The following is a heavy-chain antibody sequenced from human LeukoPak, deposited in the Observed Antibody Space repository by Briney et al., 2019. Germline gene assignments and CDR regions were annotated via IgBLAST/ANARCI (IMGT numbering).Heavy chain of an antibody. CDR2: IYTSGST. J-gene: IGHJ4*02. CDR3: ARSKDIRMGSKRGIEMDY. D-gene: IGHD5-24*01. Sequence: PSETLSLTCTVSAGSISSYYWSWIRQPAGKGLEWIGRIYTSGSTNYNPSLKSRATTPVDTSKNQFSLKLSSVTAADTAVYYCARSKDIRMGSKRGIEMDYWGQGTLVTVSS. V-gene: IGHV4-4*07. CDR1: AGSISSYY.